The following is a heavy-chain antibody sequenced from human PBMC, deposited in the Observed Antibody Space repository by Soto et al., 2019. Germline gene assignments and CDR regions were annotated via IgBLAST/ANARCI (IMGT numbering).Heavy chain of an antibody. V-gene: IGHV3-33*01. Sequence: QVQLVESGGGVVQPGRSLRLSCAASGFTFSSYGMHWVRQAPGKGLEWVAVIWYDGSNKYYADSVKGRFTISRDNSKNTLYLQMNSLRAEDTAVYYCARGRYRLLWFGEVTGESFDYWGQGTLVTVSS. CDR1: GFTFSSYG. J-gene: IGHJ4*02. CDR3: ARGRYRLLWFGEVTGESFDY. CDR2: IWYDGSNK. D-gene: IGHD3-10*01.